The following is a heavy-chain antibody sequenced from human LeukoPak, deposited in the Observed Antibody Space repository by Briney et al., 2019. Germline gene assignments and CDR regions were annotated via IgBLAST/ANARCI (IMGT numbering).Heavy chain of an antibody. CDR2: ISISGGTT. J-gene: IGHJ6*02. Sequence: GESLRLSCTASAFAFSNHAMSWVRQAPGKGLEWVSSISISGGTTYYADSVKGRFTISRENSKNTLYLQMNSLRAEDTAVYYCARGIAAGGSVFGYYYYGMDVWGQGTTVTVSS. D-gene: IGHD6-13*01. CDR1: AFAFSNHA. V-gene: IGHV3-23*01. CDR3: ARGIAAGGSVFGYYYYGMDV.